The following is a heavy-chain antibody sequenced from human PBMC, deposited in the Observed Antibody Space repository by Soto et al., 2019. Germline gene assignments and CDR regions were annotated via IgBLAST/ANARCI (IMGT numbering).Heavy chain of an antibody. D-gene: IGHD3-3*01. CDR1: GGSFSGYY. CDR3: ARGGNYDFWSGYYRGYLDY. CDR2: INHSGST. Sequence: SETLSLTCAVYGGSFSGYYCSWIRQPPGKGLEWIGEINHSGSTNYNPSLKSRVTISVDTSKNQFSLKLSSVTAADTAVYYCARGGNYDFWSGYYRGYLDYWGQGTLVTVSS. V-gene: IGHV4-34*01. J-gene: IGHJ4*02.